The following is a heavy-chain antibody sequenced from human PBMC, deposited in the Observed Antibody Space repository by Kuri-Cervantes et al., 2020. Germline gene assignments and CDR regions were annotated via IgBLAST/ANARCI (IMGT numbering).Heavy chain of an antibody. D-gene: IGHD4-17*01. CDR1: GGSISSSYY. CDR3: AKVSGYGATRYFDY. Sequence: SKTLSPTCSVSGGSISSSYYCGWIRLPPGKWLEWIGSVYYSVSNYYNPSLKSRVTISVDTSKNQFSLRLSSVTAADTAVYYCAKVSGYGATRYFDYWGQGTLVTVSS. J-gene: IGHJ4*02. CDR2: VYYSVSN. V-gene: IGHV4-39*01.